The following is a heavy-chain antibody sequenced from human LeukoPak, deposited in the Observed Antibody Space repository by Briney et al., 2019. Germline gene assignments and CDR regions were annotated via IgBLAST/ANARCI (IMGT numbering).Heavy chain of an antibody. J-gene: IGHJ4*02. CDR2: ISSSSSFI. CDR3: ARTYDSGNYYDY. CDR1: VFTFSRYS. V-gene: IGHV3-21*01. D-gene: IGHD3-10*01. Sequence: PGVSLRLSCAASVFTFSRYSMNWVPQAPGKGREWVSSISSSSSFIYYADSVKGRFTISRDNAKKSLYLQMNSLRAEDTAVYFCARTYDSGNYYDYWGQGTLVTVSS.